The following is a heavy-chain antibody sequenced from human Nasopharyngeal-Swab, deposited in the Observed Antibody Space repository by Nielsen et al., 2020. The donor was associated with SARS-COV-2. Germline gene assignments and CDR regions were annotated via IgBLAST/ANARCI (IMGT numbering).Heavy chain of an antibody. Sequence: GESLKISCAASGFTVSSNSMTWVRQAPGKGLEWVSLVYSGVNTHYADSVKGRFTISRDNSKNTLYLQMNSLRAEDTAVYYCARGPPIVVVVAVHFDYWGQGTLVTVSS. CDR1: GFTVSSNS. D-gene: IGHD2-15*01. CDR2: VYSGVNT. J-gene: IGHJ4*02. CDR3: ARGPPIVVVVAVHFDY. V-gene: IGHV3-53*01.